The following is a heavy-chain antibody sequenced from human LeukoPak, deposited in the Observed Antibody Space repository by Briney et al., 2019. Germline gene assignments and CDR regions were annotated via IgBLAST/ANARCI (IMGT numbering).Heavy chain of an antibody. V-gene: IGHV4-39*01. J-gene: IGHJ1*01. Sequence: PSETLSLTCTVSGGSISSSSYYWDWIRQPPGKGLEWMGSIYYSGRTYYNMSLKSRVTISIDTSKNQFSLNLNSVTAADTAVYYCARRRCYDSTGYLDWGQGTLVTVSS. D-gene: IGHD3-22*01. CDR2: IYYSGRT. CDR1: GGSISSSSYY. CDR3: ARRRCYDSTGYLD.